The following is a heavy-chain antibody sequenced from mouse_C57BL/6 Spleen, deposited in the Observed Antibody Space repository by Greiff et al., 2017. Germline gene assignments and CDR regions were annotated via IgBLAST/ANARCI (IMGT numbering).Heavy chain of an antibody. J-gene: IGHJ4*01. V-gene: IGHV5-4*01. D-gene: IGHD2-1*01. Sequence: EVKVVESGGGLVKPGGSLKLSCAASGFTFSSYAMSWVRQTPEKRLEWVATISDGGSYTYYPDNVKGRFTISRDNAKNNLYLQMSHLKSEDTAMYYCARDVTTYYAMDYWGQGTSVTVSS. CDR1: GFTFSSYA. CDR3: ARDVTTYYAMDY. CDR2: ISDGGSYT.